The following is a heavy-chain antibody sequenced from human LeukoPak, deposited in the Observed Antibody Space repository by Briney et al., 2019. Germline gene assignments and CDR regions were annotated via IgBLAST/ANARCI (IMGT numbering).Heavy chain of an antibody. CDR3: ARLRGSGSYFPDS. CDR1: GFTVSNKF. D-gene: IGHD1-26*01. J-gene: IGHJ4*02. V-gene: IGHV3-66*04. Sequence: SVGSLRLSCAASGFTVSNKFMTWVRQAPGKGLEWVSVIYSGGTTYYADSVKGRFIISRDNSKNMLYLQMNSLRAEDTAVYYCARLRGSGSYFPDSWGQGALVTVSS. CDR2: IYSGGTT.